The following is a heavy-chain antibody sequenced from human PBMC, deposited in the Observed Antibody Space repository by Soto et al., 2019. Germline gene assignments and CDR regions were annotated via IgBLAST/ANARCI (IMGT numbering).Heavy chain of an antibody. CDR1: GFTFSSYA. V-gene: IGHV3-23*01. Sequence: RRLSCAASGFTFSSYAMSWVRQAPGKGLEWASAISGSGGSTYYADSVKGRFTISRDNSKNTLYLQMNSLRAEDTAVYYCAKYSVMTNYYYGMDVWGQGTTVTVSS. J-gene: IGHJ6*02. D-gene: IGHD4-4*01. CDR3: AKYSVMTNYYYGMDV. CDR2: ISGSGGST.